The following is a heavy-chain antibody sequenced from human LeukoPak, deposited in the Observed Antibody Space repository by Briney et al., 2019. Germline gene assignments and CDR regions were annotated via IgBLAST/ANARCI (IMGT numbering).Heavy chain of an antibody. CDR1: GFTFGDYA. D-gene: IGHD3-9*01. CDR3: AKDWVLRYFDWSLDAFDI. V-gene: IGHV3-49*03. CDR2: IRSKAYGGTT. Sequence: GGSLRLSCTASGFTFGDYAMSWLRQAPGKGLEWVGFIRSKAYGGTTEYAASVKGRFTISRDDSKSIAYLQMNSLKTEDTAVYYCAKDWVLRYFDWSLDAFDIWGQGTMVTVSS. J-gene: IGHJ3*02.